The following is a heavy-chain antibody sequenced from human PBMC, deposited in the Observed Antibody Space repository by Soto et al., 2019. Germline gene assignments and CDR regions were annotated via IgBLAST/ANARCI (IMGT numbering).Heavy chain of an antibody. CDR1: GGSIISGSYY. J-gene: IGHJ4*02. V-gene: IGHV4-31*03. D-gene: IGHD3-22*01. Sequence: QVQLQESGPGLVKPPQTLSLTGTVSGGSIISGSYYWSWIREHPGKGLEWIGYIYYSGSTYYNPSLKSRVTISVDTSKNQFSLKLSSVTAADTAVYYCARDSSSGYGGYWGQGTLVTVSS. CDR3: ARDSSSGYGGY. CDR2: IYYSGST.